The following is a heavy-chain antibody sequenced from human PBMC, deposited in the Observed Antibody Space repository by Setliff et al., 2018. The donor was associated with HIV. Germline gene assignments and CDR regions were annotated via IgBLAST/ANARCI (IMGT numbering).Heavy chain of an antibody. J-gene: IGHJ4*02. D-gene: IGHD6-19*01. V-gene: IGHV1-3*01. CDR2: INAGDDNT. CDR1: GYTFSTNA. Sequence: GASVKVSCKAFGYTFSTNAIHWVRQAPGQRLEWMGYINAGDDNTRYSEKFQGRVTITRDTSANTAYMELSSLRSEGTAVYYCARGSCSGCYLSDYWGLGTLVTVSS. CDR3: ARGSCSGCYLSDY.